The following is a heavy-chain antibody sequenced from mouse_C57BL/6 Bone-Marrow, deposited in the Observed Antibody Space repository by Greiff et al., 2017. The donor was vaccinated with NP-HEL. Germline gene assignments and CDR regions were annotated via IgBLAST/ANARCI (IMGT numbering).Heavy chain of an antibody. D-gene: IGHD2-5*01. V-gene: IGHV5-6*01. CDR1: GFTFSSYG. J-gene: IGHJ2*01. CDR3: ARDYSSIYFDY. Sequence: EVQGVESGGDLVKPGGSLKLSCAASGFTFSSYGMSWVRQTPDKRLEWVATISSGGSYTYYPDSVKGRFTISRDNAKNTLYLQMSSLKSEDTAMYNCARDYSSIYFDYWGQGTTLTVSS. CDR2: ISSGGSYT.